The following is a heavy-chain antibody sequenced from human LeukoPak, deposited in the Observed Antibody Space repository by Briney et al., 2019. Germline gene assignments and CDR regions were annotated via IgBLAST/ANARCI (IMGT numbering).Heavy chain of an antibody. J-gene: IGHJ6*03. Sequence: GASVKVSCKASGYTFTNYGINWVRQAPGQGLEWMGIINPSGGSTSYAQKFQGRVTMTRDTSTSTVYMELSSLRSEDTAVYYCARSSGRSPNRDYMDVWGKGTTVTISS. V-gene: IGHV1-46*01. CDR1: GYTFTNYG. CDR2: INPSGGST. CDR3: ARSSGRSPNRDYMDV. D-gene: IGHD1-14*01.